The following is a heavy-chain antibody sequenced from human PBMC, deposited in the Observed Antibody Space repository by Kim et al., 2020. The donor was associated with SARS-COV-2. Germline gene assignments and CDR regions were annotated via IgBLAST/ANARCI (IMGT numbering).Heavy chain of an antibody. CDR2: ISSKSGYT. CDR1: GFSFSDDY. Sequence: GGSLRLSCVASGFSFSDDYMSWIRQAPGKGLEWLSYISSKSGYTNYADSVKGRFTISTDNAKNTLNLHMNSLRVEDSAVYYCARVSRRGYNGYDP. J-gene: IGHJ5*02. V-gene: IGHV3-11*05. CDR3: ARVSRRGYNGYDP. D-gene: IGHD5-12*01.